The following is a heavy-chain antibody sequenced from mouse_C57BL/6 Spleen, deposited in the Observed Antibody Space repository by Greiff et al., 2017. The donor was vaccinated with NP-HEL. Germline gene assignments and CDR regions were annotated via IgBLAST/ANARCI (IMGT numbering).Heavy chain of an antibody. Sequence: QVQLQQPGAELVRPGSSVKLSCKASGYTFTSYWMDWVKQRPGQGLEWIGNIYPSDSETHYNQKFKDKATLTVDKSSSTAYMQLSSLTSEDSAVYYCARRGYYGYFDVWGTGTTVTVSS. D-gene: IGHD2-2*01. CDR1: GYTFTSYW. CDR2: IYPSDSET. J-gene: IGHJ1*03. V-gene: IGHV1-61*01. CDR3: ARRGYYGYFDV.